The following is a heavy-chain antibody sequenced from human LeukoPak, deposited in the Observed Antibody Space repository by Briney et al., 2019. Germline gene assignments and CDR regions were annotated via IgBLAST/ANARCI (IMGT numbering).Heavy chain of an antibody. J-gene: IGHJ4*02. CDR2: IYYTGST. CDR3: ARLRYSGYDTDL. CDR1: GGSMSSSSYY. Sequence: PSETLSLTCTVSGGSMSSSSYYWGWIRQPPGKGLEWIGSIYYTGSTYDNPSLKSRVTISVDTSKNQFSLNLSSVTAADTAMYYCARLRYSGYDTDLWGQGTLVTVSS. V-gene: IGHV4-39*07. D-gene: IGHD5-12*01.